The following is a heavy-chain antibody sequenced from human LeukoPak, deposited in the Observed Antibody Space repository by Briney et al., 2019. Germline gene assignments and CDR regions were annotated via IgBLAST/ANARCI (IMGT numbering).Heavy chain of an antibody. Sequence: GGSLRLSCAASGFTFSDYYMSWIRQAPGKGLEWVSYISSSGSTIYYADSVKGRFTISRDNAKNSLYLQMNSLRAEDTAVYYCARDLGYYDILTGYSGYFDYWGQGTLVTVSS. CDR3: ARDLGYYDILTGYSGYFDY. CDR2: ISSSGSTI. D-gene: IGHD3-9*01. V-gene: IGHV3-11*01. CDR1: GFTFSDYY. J-gene: IGHJ4*02.